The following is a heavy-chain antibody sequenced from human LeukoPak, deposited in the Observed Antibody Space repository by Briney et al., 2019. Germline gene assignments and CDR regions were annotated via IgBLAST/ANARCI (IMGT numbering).Heavy chain of an antibody. CDR2: IRYDGTDK. V-gene: IGHV3-30*02. CDR3: ARDRAIAVAAKVVDY. D-gene: IGHD6-19*01. Sequence: PGGSLRLSCAASGFTFSRYGMHWVRQAPGKGLEWVALIRYDGTDKYYADSVKGRFTISRDNSKNTLFLQMSSLRLDDTAVYYCARDRAIAVAAKVVDYWGQGTLVTVSS. CDR1: GFTFSRYG. J-gene: IGHJ4*02.